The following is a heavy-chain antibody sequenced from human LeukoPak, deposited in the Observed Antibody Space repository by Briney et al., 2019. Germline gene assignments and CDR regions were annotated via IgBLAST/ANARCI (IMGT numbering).Heavy chain of an antibody. D-gene: IGHD6-19*01. J-gene: IGHJ4*02. Sequence: PGGSLRLSCAASGFTFTSYWMTWARQAPGKGLEWVSYISSSSSTIYYADSVKGRFTISRDNAKNSLYLQMNSLRAEDTAVYYCAFLGIAVAGTVDYWGQGTLVTVSS. CDR3: AFLGIAVAGTVDY. V-gene: IGHV3-48*01. CDR2: ISSSSSTI. CDR1: GFTFTSYW.